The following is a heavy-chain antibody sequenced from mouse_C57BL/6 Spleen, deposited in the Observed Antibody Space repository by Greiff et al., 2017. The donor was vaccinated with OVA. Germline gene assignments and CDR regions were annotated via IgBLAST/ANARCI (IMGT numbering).Heavy chain of an antibody. CDR3: AREATVVAHWYLDG. J-gene: IGHJ1*03. CDR1: GYTFTSYW. V-gene: IGHV1-69*01. Sequence: QVQLQQSGAELVMPGASVKLSCKASGYTFTSYWMHWVKQRPGQGLEWIGVIDPSDSDTNYKQKFKGKATLTVDKSSSTAYMQLSSLTSEDSAVYYCAREATVVAHWYLDGWGTGTTVTVSS. D-gene: IGHD1-1*01. CDR2: IDPSDSDT.